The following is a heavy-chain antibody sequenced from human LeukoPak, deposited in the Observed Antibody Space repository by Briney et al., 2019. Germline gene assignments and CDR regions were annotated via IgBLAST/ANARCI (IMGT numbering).Heavy chain of an antibody. J-gene: IGHJ4*02. CDR3: GRRYDGFDY. V-gene: IGHV3-30-3*01. CDR2: ISYDGSNK. CDR1: GFTFSSYA. D-gene: IGHD3-3*01. Sequence: GGSLRLSCAASGFTFSSYAVHWVRQAPGRGLEWVAVISYDGSNKYYADSVKGRFSISRDNSKNTLYLQMNSLRAEDTAVYYWGRRYDGFDYWGQGTLVTVSS.